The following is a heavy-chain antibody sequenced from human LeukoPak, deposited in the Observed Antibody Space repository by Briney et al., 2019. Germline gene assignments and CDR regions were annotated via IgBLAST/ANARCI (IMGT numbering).Heavy chain of an antibody. J-gene: IGHJ6*03. CDR3: ATDYGNYYYMDV. D-gene: IGHD4-17*01. Sequence: GGSLRLSCAASGFTVSSNYMSWVRQAPGKGLEWVSVIYSGGSTYYADSVKGRFTISRDNPKNTLYLQMNSLRAEDTAVYYCATDYGNYYYMDVWGKGTTVTISS. CDR2: IYSGGST. V-gene: IGHV3-66*01. CDR1: GFTVSSNY.